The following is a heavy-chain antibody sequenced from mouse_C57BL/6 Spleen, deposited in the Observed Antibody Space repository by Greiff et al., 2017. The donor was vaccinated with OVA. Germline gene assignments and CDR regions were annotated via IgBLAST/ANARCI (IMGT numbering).Heavy chain of an antibody. Sequence: QVQLKESGPELVKPGASVKLSCKASGYTFTSYDINWVKQRPGQGLEWIGWIYPRDGSTKYNEKFKGKATLTVDTSSRTAYMELHSLTSEDSAVYFCARGRGYGRDAMDYWGQGTSVTVSS. CDR2: IYPRDGST. CDR1: GYTFTSYD. V-gene: IGHV1-85*01. CDR3: ARGRGYGRDAMDY. J-gene: IGHJ4*01. D-gene: IGHD1-1*01.